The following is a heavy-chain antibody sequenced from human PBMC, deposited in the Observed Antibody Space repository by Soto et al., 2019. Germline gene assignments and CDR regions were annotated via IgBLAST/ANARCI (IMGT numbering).Heavy chain of an antibody. D-gene: IGHD3-22*01. CDR1: GGSICSPSYH. V-gene: IGHV4-39*01. CDR2: LDYSGVT. Sequence: SDTLSLICTVSGGSICSPSYHWVWSRQPPGEGLGWIGSLDYSGVTCYNPSLKSRVTISADTSKTQFSLKVNSVTAADTAVYFCARNYYDGSGLFYWGQGTLVTVSS. J-gene: IGHJ4*02. CDR3: ARNYYDGSGLFY.